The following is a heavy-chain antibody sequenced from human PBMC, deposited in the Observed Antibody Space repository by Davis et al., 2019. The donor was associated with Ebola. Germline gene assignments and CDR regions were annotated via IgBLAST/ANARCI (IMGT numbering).Heavy chain of an antibody. CDR1: GFTFDDYA. Sequence: SLKISCAASGFTFDDYAIHWVRQAPGKGLEWVSGISWNSGSIGYADSVKGRFTISRDNAKNSLYLQMNSLRAEDTAVYYCARRSGSYWGQGTLVTVSS. CDR3: ARRSGSY. CDR2: ISWNSGSI. V-gene: IGHV3-9*01. D-gene: IGHD1-26*01. J-gene: IGHJ4*02.